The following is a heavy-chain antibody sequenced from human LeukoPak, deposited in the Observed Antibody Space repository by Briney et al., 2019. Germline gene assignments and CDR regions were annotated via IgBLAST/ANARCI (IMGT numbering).Heavy chain of an antibody. V-gene: IGHV3-30*18. Sequence: GRSLRLSCAASGFTFSSYGMHWVRQAPGKGLEWVAVISYDGSNKYYADSVKGRFTISRDNSKNTLYLQMNSLRAEDTAVYYCAKDHAPGYSYGYHYFDYWGQGTLVTVSS. CDR2: ISYDGSNK. CDR1: GFTFSSYG. J-gene: IGHJ4*02. CDR3: AKDHAPGYSYGYHYFDY. D-gene: IGHD5-18*01.